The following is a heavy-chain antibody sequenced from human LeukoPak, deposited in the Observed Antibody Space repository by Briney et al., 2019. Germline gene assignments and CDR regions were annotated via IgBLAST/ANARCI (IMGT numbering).Heavy chain of an antibody. V-gene: IGHV4-59*08. Sequence: PSETLSLTCTVSGGSITSYYWSWIRQPPGKGLEWIGYIYYSGSTYYNPSLKSRVTISVDTSNNRFSLRLSSVTAADTAVYYCASQSYYYYYMDVWGKGTTVTISS. CDR2: IYYSGST. J-gene: IGHJ6*03. CDR3: ASQSYYYYYMDV. CDR1: GGSITSYY.